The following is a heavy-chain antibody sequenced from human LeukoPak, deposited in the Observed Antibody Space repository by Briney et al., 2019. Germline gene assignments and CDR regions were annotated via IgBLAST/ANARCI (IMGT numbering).Heavy chain of an antibody. CDR3: AKTDTRGPSRFFDY. Sequence: PGRSLRLSCAASGFTFNNYAMRWVRQAPGKGLEWVSEISLSGDGTTYADSVKGRFAISRDNSMNTLYLQMNSLRAEDTAVYYCAKTDTRGPSRFFDYWGQGILVTVYS. J-gene: IGHJ4*02. V-gene: IGHV3-23*01. CDR2: ISLSGDGT. CDR1: GFTFNNYA. D-gene: IGHD5-18*01.